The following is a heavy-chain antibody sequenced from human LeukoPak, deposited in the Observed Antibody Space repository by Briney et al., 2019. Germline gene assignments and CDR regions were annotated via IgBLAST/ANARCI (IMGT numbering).Heavy chain of an antibody. CDR3: ARGDYGDYPNWFDP. CDR1: GYTFTSYY. J-gene: IGHJ5*02. CDR2: INPKSGDI. D-gene: IGHD4-17*01. V-gene: IGHV1-2*04. Sequence: ASVKVSCKASGYTFTSYYMYWVRQAPGQGLEWMGWINPKSGDINYAQKFQGWVTMTRDTSISTAYMELSRLRSDDTAVYYCARGDYGDYPNWFDPWGQGTLVTVSS.